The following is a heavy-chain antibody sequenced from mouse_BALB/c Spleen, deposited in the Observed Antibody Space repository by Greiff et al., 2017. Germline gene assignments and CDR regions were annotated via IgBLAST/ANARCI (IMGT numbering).Heavy chain of an antibody. J-gene: IGHJ3*01. CDR3: ARSRLNWFAY. CDR2: IYPYNGGT. D-gene: IGHD2-4*01. Sequence: EVQLQQSGPELVKPGASVKISCKASGYTFTDYNMHWVKQSHGKSLEWIGYIYPYNGGTGYNQKFKSKATLTVDNSSSTAYMELRSLTSEDSAFYSCARSRLNWFAYWGQGTLVTVSA. CDR1: GYTFTDYN. V-gene: IGHV1S29*02.